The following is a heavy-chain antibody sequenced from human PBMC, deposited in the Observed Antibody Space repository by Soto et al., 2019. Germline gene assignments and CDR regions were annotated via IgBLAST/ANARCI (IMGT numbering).Heavy chain of an antibody. CDR3: ATYIASIGSLDP. D-gene: IGHD2-21*01. CDR2: IYYSGST. CDR1: GDSISSSSYY. Sequence: SETLSLTCTVSGDSISSSSYYWGWIRQPPGKGLEWIGSIYYSGSTYYNPSLKSRVTISVDTSKNQFSLKLSSVTAADTAVYYCATYIASIGSLDPWGQGTLVT. J-gene: IGHJ5*02. V-gene: IGHV4-39*01.